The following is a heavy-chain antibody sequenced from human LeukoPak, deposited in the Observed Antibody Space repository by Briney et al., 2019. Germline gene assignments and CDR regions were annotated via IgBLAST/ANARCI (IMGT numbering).Heavy chain of an antibody. J-gene: IGHJ4*02. V-gene: IGHV4-39*07. CDR1: GGSISSSSYY. D-gene: IGHD3-22*01. CDR3: VDYYDSSGTGY. Sequence: PSETLSLTYTVSGGSISSSSYYWGWIRQPPGKGLEWIGSIYYSGSTYYNPSLKSRVTISVDTSKSQFSLKLSSVTAADTAVYYCVDYYDSSGTGYWGQGTLVTVSS. CDR2: IYYSGST.